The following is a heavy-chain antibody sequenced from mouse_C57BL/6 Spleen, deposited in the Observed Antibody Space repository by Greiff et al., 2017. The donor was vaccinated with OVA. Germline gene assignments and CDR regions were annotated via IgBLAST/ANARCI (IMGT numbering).Heavy chain of an antibody. CDR3: ARDDGYYAMDY. D-gene: IGHD2-3*01. Sequence: EVQVVDSEGGLVQPGSSMKLSCTASGFTFSDYYMAWVRQVPEKGLEWVANINYDGSSTYYLDSLKSRFIISRDNAKNILYLQMSSLKSEDTATYYCARDDGYYAMDYWGQGTSVTVSS. CDR2: INYDGSST. J-gene: IGHJ4*01. CDR1: GFTFSDYY. V-gene: IGHV5-16*01.